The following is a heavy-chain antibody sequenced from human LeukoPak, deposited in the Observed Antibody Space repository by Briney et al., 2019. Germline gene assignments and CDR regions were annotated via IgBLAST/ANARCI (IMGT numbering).Heavy chain of an antibody. CDR3: ARDFPQNMGDQLLFLDP. CDR1: GYTFTGYY. D-gene: IGHD2-2*01. J-gene: IGHJ5*02. V-gene: IGHV1-2*02. Sequence: GASVKVSCKASGYTFTGYYMHWVRQAPGQRLEWMGWINPNSGGTNYAQKFQDRVTMTRDTSITTVYMELSGLRSDDTAVYYCARDFPQNMGDQLLFLDPWGQGTLVTVSS. CDR2: INPNSGGT.